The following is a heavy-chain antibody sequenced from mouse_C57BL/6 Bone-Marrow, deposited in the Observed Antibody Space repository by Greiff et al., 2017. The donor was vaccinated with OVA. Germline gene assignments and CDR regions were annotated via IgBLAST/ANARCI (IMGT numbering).Heavy chain of an antibody. V-gene: IGHV2-2*01. CDR3: ARKGPTGRGFAY. CDR1: GFSLTSYG. D-gene: IGHD4-1*02. Sequence: VQLQQSGPGLVQPSQSLSITCTVSGFSLTSYGVHWVRQSPGKGLEWLGVIWSGGSTDYNAAFISRLSISKDNSKSQVFFKMNSLQADDTAIYYCARKGPTGRGFAYWGQGTLVTVSA. CDR2: IWSGGST. J-gene: IGHJ3*01.